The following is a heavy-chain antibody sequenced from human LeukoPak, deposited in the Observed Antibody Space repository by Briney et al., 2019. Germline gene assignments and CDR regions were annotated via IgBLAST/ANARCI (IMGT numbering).Heavy chain of an antibody. CDR1: GGSISSGGYS. D-gene: IGHD3-22*01. CDR3: ATGVYDNSGYYLDY. Sequence: SQTLSLTCAVSGGSISSGGYSWSWIRQPPGKGLEWIGYIYHSGSTYYNPSLKSRVTISVDRSKNQFSLKLSSVTAADTAVYYCATGVYDNSGYYLDYWGQGTLVTVSS. V-gene: IGHV4-30-2*01. CDR2: IYHSGST. J-gene: IGHJ4*02.